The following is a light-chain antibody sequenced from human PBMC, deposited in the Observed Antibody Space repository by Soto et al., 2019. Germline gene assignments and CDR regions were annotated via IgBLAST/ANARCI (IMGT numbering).Light chain of an antibody. V-gene: IGLV3-9*01. Sequence: SYELTQPLSVSVALGQTARITCGASNIGSKNVHWYQQKPGQAPVLVIYRDTNRPSGIPERISGYNSGNTATLTISGAQAGDEAEYYWQVWDSNTVVFGGGTQLTVL. J-gene: IGLJ7*01. CDR1: NIGSKN. CDR3: QVWDSNTVV. CDR2: RDT.